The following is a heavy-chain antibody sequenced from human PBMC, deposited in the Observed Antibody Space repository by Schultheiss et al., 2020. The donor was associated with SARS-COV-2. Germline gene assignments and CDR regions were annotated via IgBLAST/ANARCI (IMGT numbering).Heavy chain of an antibody. CDR3: AREGYSSDLYYYYGMDV. D-gene: IGHD6-19*01. CDR1: GYSFTSYW. V-gene: IGHV5-51*01. Sequence: ESLKISCKGSGYSFTSYWIGWVRQMPGKGLEWMGIIYPGDSDTRYSPSFQGQVTISADKSISTAYLQWSSLKASDTAMYYCAREGYSSDLYYYYGMDVWGQGTTVTVSS. J-gene: IGHJ6*02. CDR2: IYPGDSDT.